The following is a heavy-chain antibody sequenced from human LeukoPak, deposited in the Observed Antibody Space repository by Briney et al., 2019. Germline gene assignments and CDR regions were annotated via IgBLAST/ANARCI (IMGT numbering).Heavy chain of an antibody. Sequence: SETLSLTCTVSGGSISSYYWSWIRQPPGKGLEWIGYIYYSGSTNYNPSLKSRVTISVDTSKNQFSLKLSSVTAADTAVYYCARGELSYYDSSGYPYWGQGTLVTVSS. D-gene: IGHD3-22*01. CDR3: ARGELSYYDSSGYPY. CDR1: GGSISSYY. V-gene: IGHV4-59*01. CDR2: IYYSGST. J-gene: IGHJ4*02.